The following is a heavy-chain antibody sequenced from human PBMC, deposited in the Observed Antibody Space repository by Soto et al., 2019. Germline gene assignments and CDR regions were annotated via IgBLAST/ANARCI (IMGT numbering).Heavy chain of an antibody. D-gene: IGHD3-3*01. CDR1: GFTFSSYG. V-gene: IGHV3-30*18. CDR2: ISYDGSNK. J-gene: IGHJ6*03. CDR3: AKDSLDFWSGQTTYYYYYYMDV. Sequence: SGGSLRLSCAASGFTFSSYGMHWVRQAPCKGLEWVAVISYDGSNKYYADSVKGRFTISRDNSKNTLYLQMNSLRAEDTAVYYCAKDSLDFWSGQTTYYYYYYMDVWGKGPTVTVSS.